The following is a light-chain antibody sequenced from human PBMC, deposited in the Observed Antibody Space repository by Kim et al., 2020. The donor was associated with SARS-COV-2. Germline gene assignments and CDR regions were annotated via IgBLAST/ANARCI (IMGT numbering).Light chain of an antibody. V-gene: IGKV2-28*01. J-gene: IGKJ4*01. Sequence: DIVMTQSPLSLPVTPGEPASISCRSSQSLLHSNGYTYLDWYLQKPGQSPQLLIYLGSNRASGVPDRFSGSGSGTDFTLKISRVEAEDVGVYYCMQALQTPLTLGGGTKVEI. CDR2: LGS. CDR3: MQALQTPLT. CDR1: QSLLHSNGYTY.